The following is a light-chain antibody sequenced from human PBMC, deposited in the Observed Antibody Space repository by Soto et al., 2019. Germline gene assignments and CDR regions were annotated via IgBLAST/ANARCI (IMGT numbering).Light chain of an antibody. CDR1: RRDIGASNF. J-gene: IGLJ1*01. V-gene: IGLV2-8*01. CDR2: EVT. Sequence: QSVLVQPPSAPGSPVQSVTISRTGTRRDIGASNFVSWYQQHPGKAPKLVIYEVTKRPSGVPDRFSGSTFGNTASLTVSGLQTEDEADYYCSSFTGFSTVFGSGTKVTVL. CDR3: SSFTGFSTV.